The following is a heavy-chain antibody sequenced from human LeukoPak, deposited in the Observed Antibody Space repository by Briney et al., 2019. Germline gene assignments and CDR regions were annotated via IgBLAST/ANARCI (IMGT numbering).Heavy chain of an antibody. CDR1: GFTFSSYW. CDR2: INTDGSTT. Sequence: GGSLRLSCAASGFTFSSYWVHWVRQAPGKGLVWVSRINTDGSTTNYADSVKGRFTISRDNAKNTLYLQMNSLRAEDTAVYYCARGAYNTGWYYFDYWGQGTLVTVSS. D-gene: IGHD6-19*01. CDR3: ARGAYNTGWYYFDY. V-gene: IGHV3-74*01. J-gene: IGHJ4*02.